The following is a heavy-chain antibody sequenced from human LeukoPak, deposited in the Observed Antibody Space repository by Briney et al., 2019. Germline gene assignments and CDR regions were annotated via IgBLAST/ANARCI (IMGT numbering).Heavy chain of an antibody. CDR2: ISHDGSNN. CDR3: AKVRVGTAHFDY. Sequence: PGGSLRLSCAASGFTFSSYAMHWVRQAPGKGLEWVAVISHDGSNNNYADSVKGRFTISRDNSKNTLYLQMNSLRPEDTAVYYCAKVRVGTAHFDYWGQGTLVTVSS. J-gene: IGHJ4*02. V-gene: IGHV3-30*04. CDR1: GFTFSSYA. D-gene: IGHD2-15*01.